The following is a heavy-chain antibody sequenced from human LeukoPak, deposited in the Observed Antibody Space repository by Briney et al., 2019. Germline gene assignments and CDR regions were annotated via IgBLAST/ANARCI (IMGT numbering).Heavy chain of an antibody. CDR1: GFTFNAFG. CDR3: AREPDPQFGYYYGMDV. D-gene: IGHD3-10*01. V-gene: IGHV3-30*03. J-gene: IGHJ6*02. Sequence: GGSLRLSCAASGFTFNAFGMNWVRQAPGKGLEWVAVISYDGSNKYYADSVKGRFTISRDNSKNTLYLQMNSLRAEDTAVYYCAREPDPQFGYYYGMDVWGQGTTVTVSS. CDR2: ISYDGSNK.